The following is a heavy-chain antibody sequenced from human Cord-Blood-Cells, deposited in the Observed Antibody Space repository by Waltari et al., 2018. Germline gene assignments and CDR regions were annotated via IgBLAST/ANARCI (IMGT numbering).Heavy chain of an antibody. CDR3: ARDLPYYCSSTSCYDY. Sequence: QVQLVQAGAEVKKPAASVKVSCKASGYTFTGYYMHRGRQAPGQGLEWMGWINPNSGGTNYAQKFQGRVTMTRDTSISTAYMELSRLRSDDTAVYYCARDLPYYCSSTSCYDYWGQGTLVTVSS. V-gene: IGHV1-2*02. CDR1: GYTFTGYY. D-gene: IGHD2-2*01. CDR2: INPNSGGT. J-gene: IGHJ4*02.